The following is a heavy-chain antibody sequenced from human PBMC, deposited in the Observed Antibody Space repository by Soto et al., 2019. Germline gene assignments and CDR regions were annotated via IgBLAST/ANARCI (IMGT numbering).Heavy chain of an antibody. D-gene: IGHD3-22*01. Sequence: GASVKVSCKASGGTFSSYAISWVRQAPGQGLEWKGGIIPIFGTANYAQKFQGRVTITADESTSTAYMELSSLRSEDTAVYYCAREQGNYYDSSGYSNNWFDPWGQGTLVTVSS. V-gene: IGHV1-69*13. CDR3: AREQGNYYDSSGYSNNWFDP. CDR1: GGTFSSYA. J-gene: IGHJ5*02. CDR2: IIPIFGTA.